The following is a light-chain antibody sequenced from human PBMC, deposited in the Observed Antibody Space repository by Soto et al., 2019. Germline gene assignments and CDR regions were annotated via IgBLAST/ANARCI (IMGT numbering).Light chain of an antibody. V-gene: IGKV3-15*01. J-gene: IGKJ5*01. CDR3: QQYSSSPRIS. CDR2: GAS. CDR1: QSVSSN. Sequence: EIVMTQSPATLSVSPGERATLSCRASQSVSSNLAWYQQKPGQAPRLLIYGASTRATGIPARFSGSGSGTDFTLTISSLQSEDFAVYYCQQYSSSPRISFGQGTRLEIK.